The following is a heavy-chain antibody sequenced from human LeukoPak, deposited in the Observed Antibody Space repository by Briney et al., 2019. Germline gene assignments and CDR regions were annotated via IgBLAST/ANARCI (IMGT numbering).Heavy chain of an antibody. Sequence: GGSLRLSCTASGFSFSSHSMTWVRQAPGKGLDWVSTISPRSDFTFYADSVKGRFTVSRDNSRNTLYLHMSTLRAEDTAVYYCSAQPESLAGAMYSWGQGALVTVSS. J-gene: IGHJ4*02. CDR1: GFSFSSHS. D-gene: IGHD6-19*01. CDR3: SAQPESLAGAMYS. V-gene: IGHV3-23*01. CDR2: ISPRSDFT.